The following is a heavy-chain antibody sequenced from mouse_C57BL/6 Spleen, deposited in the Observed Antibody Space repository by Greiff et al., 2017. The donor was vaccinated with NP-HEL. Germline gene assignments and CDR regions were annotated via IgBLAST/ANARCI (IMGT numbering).Heavy chain of an antibody. CDR1: GYTFTSYW. D-gene: IGHD1-1*01. V-gene: IGHV1-55*01. Sequence: QVQLQQPGAELVKPGASVKMSCKASGYTFTSYWITWVKQRPGQGLEWIGDIYPGSGSTNYNEKFKDKATLTADKSSSTVYMELSRLTSEDSAVYFCAIQERVYYGSSRYFDVWGTGTTVTVSS. CDR2: IYPGSGST. J-gene: IGHJ1*03. CDR3: AIQERVYYGSSRYFDV.